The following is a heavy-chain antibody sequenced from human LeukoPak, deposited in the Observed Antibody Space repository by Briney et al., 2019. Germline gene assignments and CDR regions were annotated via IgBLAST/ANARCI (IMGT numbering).Heavy chain of an antibody. V-gene: IGHV4-59*12. CDR2: IYYSGST. Sequence: PSEILSLTCTVSGGSISSYYWSWIRQPPGKGLEWIGYIYYSGSTYYNPSLKSRVTISVDRSKNQFSLKLSSVTAADTAVYYCARTYSQDWFDPWGQGTLVTVSS. D-gene: IGHD2-21*01. CDR3: ARTYSQDWFDP. J-gene: IGHJ5*02. CDR1: GGSISSYY.